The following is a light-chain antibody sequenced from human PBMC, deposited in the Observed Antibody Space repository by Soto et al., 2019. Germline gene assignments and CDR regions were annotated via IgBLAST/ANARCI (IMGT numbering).Light chain of an antibody. V-gene: IGLV2-11*01. CDR2: DVS. Sequence: QSALTQPRSVSGSPGQSVTNSCTGTSSDVGGYNYVSWYQQHPGKAPKLMIYDVSKRPSGVPDRFSGSKSGNTASLTISGLQAEDEADYHCCSYAGSYTLLFGGGTKLTVL. CDR1: SSDVGGYNY. CDR3: CSYAGSYTLL. J-gene: IGLJ2*01.